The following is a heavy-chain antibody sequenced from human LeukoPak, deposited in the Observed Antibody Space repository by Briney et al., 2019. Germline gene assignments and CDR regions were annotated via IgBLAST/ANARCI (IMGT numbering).Heavy chain of an antibody. V-gene: IGHV3-23*01. Sequence: PGGSLRLSCAASGFTFSIYSMSGVRQAPGKGLEWVSAISGSGGSTYYADSVKGRFTISRDNSKDTLYLQMNSLRAEDTAVYYCAKGSSGWTYNWFDPWGQGTLVTVSS. CDR3: AKGSSGWTYNWFDP. CDR2: ISGSGGST. J-gene: IGHJ5*02. CDR1: GFTFSIYS. D-gene: IGHD6-19*01.